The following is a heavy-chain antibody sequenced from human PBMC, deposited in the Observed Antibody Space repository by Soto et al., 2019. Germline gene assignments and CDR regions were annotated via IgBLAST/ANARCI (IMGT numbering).Heavy chain of an antibody. Sequence: ETLSLTCTVTGGSIRIYYWSWIRQPPGKGLEWIGYIYYSGSTNYNPSLKSRVTISVDTSKNQFSLKLSSVTAADTAVYYCARMTFDDYFDYWGQGTLVTVSS. CDR2: IYYSGST. D-gene: IGHD2-21*02. CDR3: ARMTFDDYFDY. V-gene: IGHV4-59*01. J-gene: IGHJ4*02. CDR1: GGSIRIYY.